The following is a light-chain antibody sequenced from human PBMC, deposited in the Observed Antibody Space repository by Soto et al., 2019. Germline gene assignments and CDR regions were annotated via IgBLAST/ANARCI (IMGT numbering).Light chain of an antibody. CDR3: GAWDDSLNGVV. J-gene: IGLJ2*01. Sequence: QSVLTQPPSSSGTPGQRVTISCSGSNSNIGTYTVNWYQQLPGTAPKLLLYTENKRPSGVPDRFSGSKSGTSASLAISGLQSGDEAHYYCGAWDDSLNGVVFGGGTKLTVL. V-gene: IGLV1-44*01. CDR1: NSNIGTYT. CDR2: TEN.